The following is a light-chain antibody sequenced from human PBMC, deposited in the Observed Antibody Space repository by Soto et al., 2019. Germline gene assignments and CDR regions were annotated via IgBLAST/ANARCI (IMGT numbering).Light chain of an antibody. CDR2: EDN. V-gene: IGLV6-57*04. Sequence: NFMLTQPHSVSESPGKTVTISCTRSSGSIASNYVQWYHQRPGSAPTIVMYEDNQRPSGVPDRFSGSIDRSSNSASLTISGLKTEDEGDFYCQSYDSSKWVFGGGTKLTVL. CDR3: QSYDSSKWV. CDR1: SGSIASNY. J-gene: IGLJ3*02.